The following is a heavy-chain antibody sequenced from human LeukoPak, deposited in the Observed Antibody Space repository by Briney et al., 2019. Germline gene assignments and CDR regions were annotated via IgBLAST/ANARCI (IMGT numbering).Heavy chain of an antibody. V-gene: IGHV3-74*01. Sequence: GGSLRLSCAASGFIFSFYCMHWVRQAPGKGPMWVSRICPDGTGISYADSVKARSTTSRDNAKNTVYLQMNSLREEDTAVYYCVRDFRSADYWGQGTLVTVSS. CDR1: GFIFSFYC. J-gene: IGHJ4*02. CDR2: ICPDGTGI. CDR3: VRDFRSADY.